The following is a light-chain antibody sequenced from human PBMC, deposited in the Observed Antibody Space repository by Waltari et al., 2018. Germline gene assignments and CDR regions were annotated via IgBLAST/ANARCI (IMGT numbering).Light chain of an antibody. CDR2: DVS. CDR3: SSYTNSNTLV. J-gene: IGLJ2*01. Sequence: QSALTQPAPVSGSPGQPITISCTGTSSDVGGYNYISWYQQHPGKAPKLMIYDVSNRPSGVSDRFSGSKSGNSASLTISGLQAEDEADYYCSSYTNSNTLVFGGGTNLTVL. CDR1: SSDVGGYNY. V-gene: IGLV2-14*03.